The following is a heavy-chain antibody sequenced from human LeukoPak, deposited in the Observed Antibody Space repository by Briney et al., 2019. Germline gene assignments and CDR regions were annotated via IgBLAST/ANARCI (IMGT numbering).Heavy chain of an antibody. D-gene: IGHD3-10*01. CDR1: GFTFDDYA. Sequence: PGGSLRLSREASGFTFDDYAMHWVRQAPGKGLEWVSGISWGSGTIDYADSVKGRFTISRDNAKNSLYLQMNSLRAGDTALYYCAKASNSGSSYWYFDLWGRGTLVTVSS. V-gene: IGHV3-9*01. CDR3: AKASNSGSSYWYFDL. CDR2: ISWGSGTI. J-gene: IGHJ2*01.